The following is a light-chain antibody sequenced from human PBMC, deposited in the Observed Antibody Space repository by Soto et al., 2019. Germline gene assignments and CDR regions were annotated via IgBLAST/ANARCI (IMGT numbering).Light chain of an antibody. Sequence: EIVMTQSPATLSVSPGERATLSCRASQSVSSNLAWYQQKPGQAPRLLMFGASTRATGIPDRFSGSESGTEFTLTNSSLQSEDFAVYYGQQHNNWPPWTFGQGTKVEIK. CDR2: GAS. V-gene: IGKV3-15*01. CDR1: QSVSSN. J-gene: IGKJ1*01. CDR3: QQHNNWPPWT.